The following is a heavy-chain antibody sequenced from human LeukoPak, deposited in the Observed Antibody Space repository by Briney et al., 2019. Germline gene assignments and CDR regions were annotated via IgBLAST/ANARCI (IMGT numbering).Heavy chain of an antibody. J-gene: IGHJ4*02. D-gene: IGHD1-26*01. CDR2: ISGSGGST. CDR3: AKDQVGATY. Sequence: PGGSLRLSCAASGFIFSDYVMGWVRQAPGKGLEWVSAISGSGGSTYYADSVKGRFTISRDNSKNTLYLQMNSLRAEDTAVYYCAKDQVGATYWGQGTLVTVSS. CDR1: GFIFSDYV. V-gene: IGHV3-23*01.